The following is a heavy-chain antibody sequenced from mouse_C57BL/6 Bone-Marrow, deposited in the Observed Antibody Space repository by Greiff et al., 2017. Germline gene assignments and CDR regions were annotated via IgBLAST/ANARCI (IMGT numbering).Heavy chain of an antibody. CDR1: GFSFNTYA. V-gene: IGHV10-1*01. CDR2: IRSKSNNYAT. Sequence: EVKVVESGGGLVQPKGSLKLSCAASGFSFNTYAMNWVRQAPGKGLEWVARIRSKSNNYATYYADSVKDRFTISRDDSESMLYLQMNNLKTEDTAMYYCVRHGGYDAYYAMDYWGQGTSVTVSS. CDR3: VRHGGYDAYYAMDY. J-gene: IGHJ4*01. D-gene: IGHD2-2*01.